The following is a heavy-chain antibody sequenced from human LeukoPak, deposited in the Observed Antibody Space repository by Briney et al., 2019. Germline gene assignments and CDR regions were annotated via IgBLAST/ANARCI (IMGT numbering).Heavy chain of an antibody. CDR1: GGTFSSYT. V-gene: IGHV1-69*02. CDR2: IIPILGIA. CDR3: ARGPAQATHYDFWSGSTTSNWFDP. J-gene: IGHJ5*02. Sequence: SVKVSCKASGGTFSSYTISWVLQAPGQGLEWMGRIIPILGIANYAQKYQGRVTITADKSTSTAYMELSSLRSEDTAVYYCARGPAQATHYDFWSGSTTSNWFDPWGQGTLVTVSS. D-gene: IGHD3-3*01.